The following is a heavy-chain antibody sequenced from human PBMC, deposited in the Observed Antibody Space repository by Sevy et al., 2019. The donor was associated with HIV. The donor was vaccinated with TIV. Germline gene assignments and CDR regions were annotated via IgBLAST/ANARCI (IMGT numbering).Heavy chain of an antibody. V-gene: IGHV3-30-3*01. J-gene: IGHJ6*03. Sequence: GGSLRRSCAASGFTFSSYAMHWVRQAPGKGLEWVAVISYDGSNKNYADSVKGRFTISRDNSKNMLYLKMNSLRTEDTAVYYCARGIVVVAAAFWRPECYYMDVWGKGTTVTVSS. CDR2: ISYDGSNK. CDR1: GFTFSSYA. D-gene: IGHD2-2*01. CDR3: ARGIVVVAAAFWRPECYYMDV.